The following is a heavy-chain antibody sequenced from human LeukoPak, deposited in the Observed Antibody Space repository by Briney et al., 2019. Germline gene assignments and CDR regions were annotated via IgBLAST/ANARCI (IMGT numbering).Heavy chain of an antibody. J-gene: IGHJ4*02. D-gene: IGHD6-13*01. Sequence: GASVKVSCKASGYTFTSYGISWVRQAPGQGLEWMGWISAYNGNTNYAQKLQGRVTMTTDTSTSTAYMELRSLRSDDTAVYYCARDGEFQYSSSWQNYWGQGTLVTVSS. V-gene: IGHV1-18*01. CDR1: GYTFTSYG. CDR3: ARDGEFQYSSSWQNY. CDR2: ISAYNGNT.